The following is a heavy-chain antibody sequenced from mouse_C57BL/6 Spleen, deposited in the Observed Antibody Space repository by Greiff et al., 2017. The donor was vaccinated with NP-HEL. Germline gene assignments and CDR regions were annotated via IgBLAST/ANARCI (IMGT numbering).Heavy chain of an antibody. D-gene: IGHD1-1*01. V-gene: IGHV1-15*01. CDR3: ATVVGY. CDR1: GYTFTDYE. J-gene: IGHJ2*01. Sequence: VNVVESGAELVRPGASVTLSCKASGYTFTDYEMHWVKQTPVHGLEWIGAIDPETGGTAYNQKFKGKAILTADKSSSTAYMELRSLTSEDSAVYYCATVVGYWGQGTTLTVSS. CDR2: IDPETGGT.